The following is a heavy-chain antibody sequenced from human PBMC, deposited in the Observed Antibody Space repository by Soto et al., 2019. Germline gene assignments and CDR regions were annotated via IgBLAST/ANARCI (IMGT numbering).Heavy chain of an antibody. V-gene: IGHV3-15*07. J-gene: IGHJ4*01. D-gene: IGHD4-17*01. CDR2: IKSRTDGGTS. Sequence: GESLKISCAASGLIFSKAWINWVRQAPGKGLEWVGRIKSRTDGGTSDYGAPAKGRFAISRDDSRNIVYMQMNSLKAEDTAVYYCARDIQDDYGDYYVSWGHGTLVTVSS. CDR1: GLIFSKAW. CDR3: ARDIQDDYGDYYVS.